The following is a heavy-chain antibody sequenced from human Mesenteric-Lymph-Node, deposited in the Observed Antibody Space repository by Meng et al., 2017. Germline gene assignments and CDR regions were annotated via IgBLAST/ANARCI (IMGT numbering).Heavy chain of an antibody. CDR1: GYTFTSYA. D-gene: IGHD2-21*01. CDR3: ATDRDEKCGGDCYYYPMDV. Sequence: ASVKVSCKASGYTFTSYAMHWVRQAPGHRLEWMGWINAGDGNTKYSQKFQGRVTITRDTSASTAYMELISLRSDDTAIYYCATDRDEKCGGDCYYYPMDVWGQGTTVTVSS. CDR2: INAGDGNT. J-gene: IGHJ6*02. V-gene: IGHV1-3*01.